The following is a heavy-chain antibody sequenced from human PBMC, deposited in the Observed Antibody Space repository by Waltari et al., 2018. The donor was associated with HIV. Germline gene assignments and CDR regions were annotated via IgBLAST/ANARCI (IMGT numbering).Heavy chain of an antibody. D-gene: IGHD2-15*01. Sequence: QVQLVQSGSELKEPGASVKVSCKASGYSFISYAINWVRQAPGQGLEWMGWINPNTGNPPYGQGFTGRFVFSLDTSVSTAYLQINSLKADDTAVYYCARGGYCSGASCNHYFDHWGQGTLVTVSS. CDR1: GYSFISYA. CDR3: ARGGYCSGASCNHYFDH. J-gene: IGHJ4*02. V-gene: IGHV7-4-1*02. CDR2: INPNTGNP.